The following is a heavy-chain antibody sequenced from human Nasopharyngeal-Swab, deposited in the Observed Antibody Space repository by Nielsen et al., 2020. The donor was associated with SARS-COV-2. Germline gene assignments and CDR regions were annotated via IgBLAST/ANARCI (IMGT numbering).Heavy chain of an antibody. CDR3: ARADIVVVPAAMNAFDI. CDR1: GGSISSGGYS. V-gene: IGHV4-30-2*01. CDR2: IYHSGST. J-gene: IGHJ3*02. Sequence: TLSLTCAVSGGSISSGGYSWSWIRQPPGKGLEWIGYIYHSGSTYYNPSLKSRVTISVDRSKNQFSLKLSSVTAADTAVYYCARADIVVVPAAMNAFDIWGQGTMVTVSS. D-gene: IGHD2-2*01.